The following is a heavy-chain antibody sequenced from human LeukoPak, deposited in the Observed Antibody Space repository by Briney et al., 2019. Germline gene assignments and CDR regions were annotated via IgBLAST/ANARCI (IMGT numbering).Heavy chain of an antibody. D-gene: IGHD2-21*02. CDR2: IIPILGIA. V-gene: IGHV1-69*04. CDR1: GGTFSSYA. J-gene: IGHJ3*02. CDR3: ARGLAYCGGDCYYAAFDI. Sequence: GASVKVSCKASGGTFSSYAISWVRQAPGQGLEWMGRIIPILGIANYAQKFQGRVTITADKSTSTAYMELSSLRSEDTAVYYCARGLAYCGGDCYYAAFDIWGQGTMVTVSS.